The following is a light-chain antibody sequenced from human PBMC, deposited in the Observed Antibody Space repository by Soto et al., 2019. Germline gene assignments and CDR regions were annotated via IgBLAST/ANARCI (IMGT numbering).Light chain of an antibody. J-gene: IGKJ1*01. V-gene: IGKV1-27*01. CDR2: STY. CDR1: QGIGVR. Sequence: DIQMTQSPSSLSAPVGDRVSITCRASQGIGVRLAWHQQKPGKAPKLLTFSTYTLQSGAPSRFSGSGSGTDFTFTISSLQPEDVGTYYCQTYNSAPWTFGPGTKVEIK. CDR3: QTYNSAPWT.